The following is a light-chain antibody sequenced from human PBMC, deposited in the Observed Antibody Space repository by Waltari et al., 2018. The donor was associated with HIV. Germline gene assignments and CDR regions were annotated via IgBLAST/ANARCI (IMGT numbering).Light chain of an antibody. CDR3: MEGTHWPPYS. V-gene: IGKV2-30*01. J-gene: IGKJ2*03. CDR1: PHLVYSDGNTY. Sequence: VVMTLSPLSLPVTLGQPASISFRSRPHLVYSDGNTYLNWFQQRPGQSPRRLIYKVSDRDSGVPDRFSGSGSGTDFTLKISRVEAEDVGDYCCMEGTHWPPYSFGQGTKLEIK. CDR2: KVS.